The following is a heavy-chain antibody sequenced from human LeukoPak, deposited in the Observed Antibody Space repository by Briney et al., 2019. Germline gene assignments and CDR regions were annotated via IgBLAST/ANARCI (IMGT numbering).Heavy chain of an antibody. V-gene: IGHV4-39*01. D-gene: IGHD3-22*01. CDR3: ARQGNYYDPFDY. J-gene: IGHJ4*02. CDR1: CGSISSSSYY. CDR2: IYYSGST. Sequence: SETLSLTCTVSCGSISSSSYYWGWIRQPPGKGLEWIGSIYYSGSTYYNPSLKSRVTISVDTSKNQFSLKLSSVTATDTAVYYCARQGNYYDPFDYWGQGTLVTVSS.